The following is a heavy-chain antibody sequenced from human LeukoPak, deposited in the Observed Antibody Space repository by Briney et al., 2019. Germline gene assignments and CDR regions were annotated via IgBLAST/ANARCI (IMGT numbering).Heavy chain of an antibody. CDR3: ARDADYYDSSGYYSDY. J-gene: IGHJ4*02. Sequence: ASVKVSCKASGYTFTSYYMHWVRQAPGQGLEWMGIINPSGGSTSYAQKFQGRVTMTRDMSTSTVYMELSSLRSEDTAVYYCARDADYYDSSGYYSDYWGQGTLVTVSS. D-gene: IGHD3-22*01. V-gene: IGHV1-46*01. CDR1: GYTFTSYY. CDR2: INPSGGST.